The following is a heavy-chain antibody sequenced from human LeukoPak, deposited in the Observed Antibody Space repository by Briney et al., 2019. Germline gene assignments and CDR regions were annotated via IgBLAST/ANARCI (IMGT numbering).Heavy chain of an antibody. CDR2: IIPIFGTA. CDR1: GGTFSSYA. J-gene: IGHJ3*02. V-gene: IGHV1-69*13. Sequence: SVKVSCKASGGTFSSYAISWVRQAPGQGLEWMGGIIPIFGTANYAQKFQGRVTITADESTSTAYMELSSLRSEDTAVYYCALQLLFDDAFDIWGQGTMVTVSS. D-gene: IGHD2-2*01. CDR3: ALQLLFDDAFDI.